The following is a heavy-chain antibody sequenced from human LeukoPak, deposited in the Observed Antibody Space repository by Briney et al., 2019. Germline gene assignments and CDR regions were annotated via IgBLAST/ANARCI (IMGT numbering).Heavy chain of an antibody. D-gene: IGHD4-17*01. Sequence: GGSLRLSCAASGFTFYSYWMHWVRQAPGKGLVWVSCINGDGSTSNYADSVKGRFTISRDNAKNTLYLQMHSLRAEDTAVYYCARDEPTVTTGPPVGSWGQGTLVTVSS. J-gene: IGHJ4*02. CDR1: GFTFYSYW. CDR3: ARDEPTVTTGPPVGS. CDR2: INGDGSTS. V-gene: IGHV3-74*01.